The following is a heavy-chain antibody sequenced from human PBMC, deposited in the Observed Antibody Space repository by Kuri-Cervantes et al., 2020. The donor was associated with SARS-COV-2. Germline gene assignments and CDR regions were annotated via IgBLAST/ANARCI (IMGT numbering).Heavy chain of an antibody. CDR2: ISAYNGVT. Sequence: ASVKVSCKASGYTFTNYGINWVRQAPGQGLEWTGWISAYNGVTFFAHNFQGRVTMTVDASTSTAYMELRSLRSDDTAVYYCARDPCGIDCWRRLDYWGQGTLVTVSS. D-gene: IGHD2-21*01. J-gene: IGHJ4*02. CDR3: ARDPCGIDCWRRLDY. CDR1: GYTFTNYG. V-gene: IGHV1-18*04.